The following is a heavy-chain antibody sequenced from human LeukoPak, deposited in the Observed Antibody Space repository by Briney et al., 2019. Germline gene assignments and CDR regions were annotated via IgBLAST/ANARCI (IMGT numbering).Heavy chain of an antibody. J-gene: IGHJ4*02. CDR1: GYTFTGYY. D-gene: IGHD6-19*01. CDR2: INPNSGGT. V-gene: IGHV1-2*06. Sequence: ASVKVSCKASGYTFTGYYMHWVRQAPGQGLEWMGRINPNSGGTNYAQKFQGRVTMTRDTSISTAYMELSRLRSDDTAVYYCARGPSYSSGWYEAYFDYWAREPWSPSPQ. CDR3: ARGPSYSSGWYEAYFDY.